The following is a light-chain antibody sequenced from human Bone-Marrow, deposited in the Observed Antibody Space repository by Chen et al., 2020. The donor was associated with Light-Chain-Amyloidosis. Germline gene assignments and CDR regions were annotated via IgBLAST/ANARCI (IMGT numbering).Light chain of an antibody. Sequence: DIVMTQSPDSLAVSLGERATINCKSSESLLYRSNNKNYLGWYQQKPGQSPKLLMYWASTRESGVPDRFSGSGSGTDFTLTISSLQAEDVAVAYCQQYYSTPYTFGQGTKLEIQ. V-gene: IGKV4-1*01. CDR1: ESLLYRSNNKNY. J-gene: IGKJ2*01. CDR3: QQYYSTPYT. CDR2: WAS.